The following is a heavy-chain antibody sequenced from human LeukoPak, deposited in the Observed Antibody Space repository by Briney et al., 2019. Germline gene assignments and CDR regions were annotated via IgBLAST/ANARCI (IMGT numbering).Heavy chain of an antibody. CDR2: IHVTDSET. D-gene: IGHD6-13*01. J-gene: IGHJ4*02. CDR3: AIATDGNFYFDH. CDR1: GYSFTNYW. Sequence: GESLKISCQASGYSFTNYWVGWVRQMPGEGLEWLGIIHVTDSETKYSPSFQGQVTISADKSTDTAYLQWGSLKASDTAMYYCAIATDGNFYFDHCGQGTLVTVSS. V-gene: IGHV5-51*01.